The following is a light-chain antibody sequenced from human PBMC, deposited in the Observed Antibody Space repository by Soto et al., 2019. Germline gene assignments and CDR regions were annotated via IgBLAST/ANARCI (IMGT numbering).Light chain of an antibody. CDR2: AAS. J-gene: IGKJ1*01. CDR1: QAISIY. V-gene: IGKV1-27*01. CDR3: QKYNSAPPT. Sequence: DLQMTQSPSSLSTSVGDRVTITCRASQAISIYLAWYQQKPGKVPKLLIYAASTLQSGVPSRFSGSGSGTDFTLTISSLQPEDVATYYCQKYNSAPPTFGQGTKVEIK.